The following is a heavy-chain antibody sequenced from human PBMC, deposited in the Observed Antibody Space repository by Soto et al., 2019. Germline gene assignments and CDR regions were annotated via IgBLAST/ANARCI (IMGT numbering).Heavy chain of an antibody. CDR3: ARNSGPDEHDSSGYFPFDY. CDR2: IYYSGST. CDR1: GGSISSYY. D-gene: IGHD3-22*01. J-gene: IGHJ4*02. V-gene: IGHV4-59*01. Sequence: ETLSLTCTVSGGSISSYYWSWIRQPPGKGLEWIGYIYYSGSTNYNPSLKSRVTISVDTSKNQFSLKLSSVTAADTAVYYCARNSGPDEHDSSGYFPFDYWGQGTLVTVSS.